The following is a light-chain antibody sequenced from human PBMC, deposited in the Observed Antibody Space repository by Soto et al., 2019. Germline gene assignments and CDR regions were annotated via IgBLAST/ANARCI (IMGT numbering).Light chain of an antibody. J-gene: IGLJ2*01. CDR2: DVS. V-gene: IGLV2-14*01. CDR3: SSYTTSNTLL. CDR1: SGDIGGCNY. Sequence: QSVLTQPASVSGSPGQSITISCTGTSGDIGGCNYVSWYQQHPGKAPKLMIYDVSDRPSGVSNRFSGSKSGNTASLTISGLRAEDEADYYCSSYTTSNTLLFGGGTKLTVL.